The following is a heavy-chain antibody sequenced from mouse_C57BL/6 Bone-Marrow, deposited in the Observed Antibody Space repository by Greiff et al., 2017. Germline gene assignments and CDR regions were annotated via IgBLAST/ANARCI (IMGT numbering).Heavy chain of an antibody. CDR3: ARSKNWDSWFAY. J-gene: IGHJ3*01. CDR1: GYAFTNYL. CDR2: INPGSGGT. Sequence: VQLQQSGAELVRPGTSVKVSCKASGYAFTNYLIEWVKQRPGQGLEWIGVINPGSGGTNYNEKFKGKATLTAYKSSSTAYMQLSSLTSEDSAVYFCARSKNWDSWFAYWGQGTLVTVSA. D-gene: IGHD4-1*01. V-gene: IGHV1-54*01.